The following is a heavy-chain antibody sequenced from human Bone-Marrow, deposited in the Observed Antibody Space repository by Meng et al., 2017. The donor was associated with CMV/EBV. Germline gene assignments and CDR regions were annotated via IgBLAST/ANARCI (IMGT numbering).Heavy chain of an antibody. CDR3: ARDSRGYSNYYYYYGMDV. D-gene: IGHD3-22*01. V-gene: IGHV3-48*04. Sequence: GESLKISCAASGFTFSSYAMSWVRQAPGKGLEWVSYISGSGSTIYYADSVKGRFTISRDNAKNSLYLQMNSLRAEDTAVYYCARDSRGYSNYYYYYGMDVWGQRTTVSVSS. CDR2: ISGSGSTI. J-gene: IGHJ6*02. CDR1: GFTFSSYA.